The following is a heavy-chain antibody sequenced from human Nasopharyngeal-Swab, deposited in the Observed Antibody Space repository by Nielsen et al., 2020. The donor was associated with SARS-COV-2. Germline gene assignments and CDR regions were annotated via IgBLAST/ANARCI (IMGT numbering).Heavy chain of an antibody. J-gene: IGHJ5*02. D-gene: IGHD6-19*01. CDR2: IYYSGST. CDR3: AKGYSSGWWGGATADWFDP. V-gene: IGHV4-61*06. Sequence: RQAPGKGLEWIGYIYYSGSTNYNPSLKSRVTISVDTSKNQFSLKLSSVTAADTAVYYCAKGYSSGWWGGATADWFDPWGQRTLVTVSS.